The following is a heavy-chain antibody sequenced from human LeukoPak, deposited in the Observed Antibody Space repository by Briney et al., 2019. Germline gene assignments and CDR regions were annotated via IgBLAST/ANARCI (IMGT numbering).Heavy chain of an antibody. J-gene: IGHJ4*02. Sequence: PGGSLRLSCAASGFTFDDYAMHWVRQAPGQGLEWVSGISWNSGSIGYADSVKGRFTISRDNAKNSLYLQMNSLRAEDTALYYCAKDSSSWYFDYWGQGTLVTVSS. CDR1: GFTFDDYA. CDR3: AKDSSSWYFDY. V-gene: IGHV3-9*01. D-gene: IGHD6-13*01. CDR2: ISWNSGSI.